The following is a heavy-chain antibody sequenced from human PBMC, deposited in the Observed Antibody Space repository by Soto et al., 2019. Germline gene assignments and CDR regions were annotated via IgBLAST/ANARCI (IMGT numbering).Heavy chain of an antibody. D-gene: IGHD2-2*01. CDR1: GGSISSGGYY. CDR3: ARGGRDIVVVPAAMPQNYYYYMDV. J-gene: IGHJ6*03. Sequence: ASETLSLTCTVSGGSISSGGYYWSWIRQHPGKGLEWIGYIYYSGSTYYNPSLKSRVTISVDTSKNQFSLKLSSVTAADTAVYYCARGGRDIVVVPAAMPQNYYYYMDVWGKGTMVTVSS. V-gene: IGHV4-31*03. CDR2: IYYSGST.